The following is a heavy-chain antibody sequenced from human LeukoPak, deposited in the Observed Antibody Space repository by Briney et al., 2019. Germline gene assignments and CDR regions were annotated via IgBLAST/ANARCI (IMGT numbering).Heavy chain of an antibody. CDR1: GFTFNTYV. J-gene: IGHJ4*02. CDR3: ARAFSGGYYEVFDY. Sequence: PGGSLRLSCAASGFTFNTYVMHWVRQAPGKGLEWVTVISYDGNNKYYADSVKGRFTISRDNSKNTLYLQMNSLRPEDTAVYYCARAFSGGYYEVFDYWGQGTLVTVSS. CDR2: ISYDGNNK. D-gene: IGHD1-26*01. V-gene: IGHV3-30-3*01.